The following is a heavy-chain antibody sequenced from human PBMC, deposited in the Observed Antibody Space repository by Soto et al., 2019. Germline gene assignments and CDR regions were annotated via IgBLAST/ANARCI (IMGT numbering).Heavy chain of an antibody. V-gene: IGHV3-7*01. J-gene: IGHJ5*02. D-gene: IGHD6-13*01. CDR3: VKDIGAAAGTWDWFDP. Sequence: VGSLRVSCAAAGVTFSLHWMTWIRQAPGTGLEWVANIKGDASERHYGDSVRVRFTISRDNSKNTLYLQMSSLRAEDTAVYYCVKDIGAAAGTWDWFDPWGQGTLVTVSS. CDR1: GVTFSLHW. CDR2: IKGDASER.